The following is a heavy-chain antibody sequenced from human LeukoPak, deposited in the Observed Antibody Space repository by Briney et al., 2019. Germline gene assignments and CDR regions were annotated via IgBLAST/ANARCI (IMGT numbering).Heavy chain of an antibody. CDR2: IWYDGSNK. J-gene: IGHJ4*02. V-gene: IGHV3-33*06. D-gene: IGHD2-2*02. Sequence: GGSLRLSCAASGFTFSSYGMHWVRQAPGKGLEWVAVIWYDGSNKSNADSVKGRFTISRDNSKNTLYLQMNGLRAEGTAGYYCAKEGRRCSSTSCYTFYFDYWGQGTLVTVSP. CDR1: GFTFSSYG. CDR3: AKEGRRCSSTSCYTFYFDY.